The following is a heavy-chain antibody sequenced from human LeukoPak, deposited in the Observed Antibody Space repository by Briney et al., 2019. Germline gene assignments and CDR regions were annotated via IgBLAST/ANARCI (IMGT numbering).Heavy chain of an antibody. CDR2: ISYDGSNK. CDR3: ARDPSALTTVVTFFDY. J-gene: IGHJ4*02. Sequence: GRSLRLSCAASGFTFSSYAMHWVRQAPGKGLEWVAVISYDGSNKYYADSVKGRFTISRDNSKNTLYLQMNNLRAEDTAVYYCARDPSALTTVVTFFDYWGQGTLVTVSS. D-gene: IGHD4-23*01. CDR1: GFTFSSYA. V-gene: IGHV3-30-3*01.